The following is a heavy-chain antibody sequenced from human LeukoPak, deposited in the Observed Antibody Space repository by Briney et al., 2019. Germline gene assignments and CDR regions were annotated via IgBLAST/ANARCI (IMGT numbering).Heavy chain of an antibody. D-gene: IGHD2-15*01. CDR2: IKQDGSRI. V-gene: IGHV3-7*01. J-gene: IGHJ4*02. CDR3: ARVPAGRCTGDTCYPVFDY. CDR1: GITFSSYW. Sequence: GGSLRLSCAASGITFSSYWMSWVRQAPEKGLEWVANIKQDGSRIYYVDSVKGRFTISRDNAKNSLYLQMSSLRADDTAVYYCARVPAGRCTGDTCYPVFDYWGQGTLVTVSS.